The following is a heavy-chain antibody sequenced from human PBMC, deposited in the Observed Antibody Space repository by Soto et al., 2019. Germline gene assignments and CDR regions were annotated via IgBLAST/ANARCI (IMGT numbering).Heavy chain of an antibody. J-gene: IGHJ6*02. CDR2: VKSKADGETS. Sequence: VQLVESGGGLVKPGGSLRLSCAASGFSFSNAWMNWVRQAPGKGLEWVGRVKSKADGETSSYDVSVKDRFTISRDDLKNTLYLQMSSLRIDDTGVYFCASGDWRHDYYHAMDVWGQGTKVTVSS. D-gene: IGHD3-9*01. V-gene: IGHV3-15*07. CDR3: ASGDWRHDYYHAMDV. CDR1: GFSFSNAW.